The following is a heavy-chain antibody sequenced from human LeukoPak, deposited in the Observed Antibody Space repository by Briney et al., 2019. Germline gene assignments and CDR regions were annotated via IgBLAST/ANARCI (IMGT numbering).Heavy chain of an antibody. CDR1: GFTFSSYT. V-gene: IGHV3-23*01. J-gene: IGHJ4*02. D-gene: IGHD2-21*02. Sequence: GGSLTHSCAASGFTFSSYTMSWVRQAPGKVLEWVSTISNSGRNTFYTDAVKGRDTISRDNPKNTLYLQMNSLRAGDTAVYSCARARGYCAADCSRYAFDYWGQGTLVTVSS. CDR3: ARARGYCAADCSRYAFDY. CDR2: ISNSGRNT.